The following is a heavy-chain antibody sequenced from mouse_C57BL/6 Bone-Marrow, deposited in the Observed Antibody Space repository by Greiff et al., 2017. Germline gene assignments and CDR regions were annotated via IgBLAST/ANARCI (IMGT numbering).Heavy chain of an antibody. V-gene: IGHV3-6*01. CDR1: GYSITSGYY. CDR2: ISYDGSN. D-gene: IGHD3-3*01. CDR3: ARRASYDYAMDY. J-gene: IGHJ4*01. Sequence: EVKLEESGPGLVKPSQSLSLTCSVTGYSITSGYYWNWIRQFPGNKLEWMGYISYDGSNNYNPSLKNRISITRDTSKNQFFLKLNSVTTEDTATYYCARRASYDYAMDYWGQGTSVTVSS.